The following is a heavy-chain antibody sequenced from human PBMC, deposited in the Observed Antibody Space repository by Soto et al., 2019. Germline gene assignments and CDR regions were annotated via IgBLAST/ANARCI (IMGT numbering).Heavy chain of an antibody. CDR3: ARLTLNGWLRFPPAYFDY. D-gene: IGHD5-12*01. CDR2: IYYSGST. V-gene: IGHV4-59*08. J-gene: IGHJ4*02. Sequence: SETLSLTCTVSGGSISSYYWSWIRQPPGKGLEWIGYIYYSGSTKYNPSLKSRVTISVDTSKNQLSLKLRSVTAADTAVYYCARLTLNGWLRFPPAYFDYWGQGTLVTVSS. CDR1: GGSISSYY.